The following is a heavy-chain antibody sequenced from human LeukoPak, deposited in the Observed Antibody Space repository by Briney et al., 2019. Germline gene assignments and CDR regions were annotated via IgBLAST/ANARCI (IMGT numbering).Heavy chain of an antibody. J-gene: IGHJ6*03. V-gene: IGHV4-4*07. D-gene: IGHD3-10*01. CDR3: ARVQARDYYYYYYMDV. CDR1: GGSISSYY. Sequence: SETLSLTCTVSGGSISSYYWGWIRQPAGKGLEWIGRIYTSGSTNYNPSLKSRVTMSVDTSKNQFSLKLSSVTAADTAVYYCARVQARDYYYYYYMDVWGKGTTVTVSS. CDR2: IYTSGST.